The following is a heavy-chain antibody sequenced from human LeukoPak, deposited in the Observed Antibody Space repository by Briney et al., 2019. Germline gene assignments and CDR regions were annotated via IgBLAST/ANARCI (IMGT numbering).Heavy chain of an antibody. J-gene: IGHJ4*02. D-gene: IGHD2-21*02. CDR2: ISAYNGNT. Sequence: ASVKVSCKASGYTFTSYGISWVRQAPGQGLEWMGWISAYNGNTNYAQKFQGRVTMTRNTSISTAYMELSSLTSEDTAVYFCASGPMTAIPNYWGQGTLVTVSS. CDR1: GYTFTSYG. V-gene: IGHV1-18*01. CDR3: ASGPMTAIPNY.